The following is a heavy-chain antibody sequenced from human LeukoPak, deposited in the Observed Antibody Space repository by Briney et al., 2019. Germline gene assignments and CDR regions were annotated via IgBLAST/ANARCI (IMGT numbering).Heavy chain of an antibody. Sequence: SETLSLTCGVSGGSIYITNYWSWVRQAPGKGLEWIGEITHDGTTNYNLSLRSRVAMSLDRANNRFSLSLTSVTAADTAVYYCTREDRPFCPFAYWGQGVLVTVSS. J-gene: IGHJ4*02. CDR3: TREDRPFCPFAY. CDR2: ITHDGTT. CDR1: GGSIYITNY. V-gene: IGHV4-4*02. D-gene: IGHD3-22*01.